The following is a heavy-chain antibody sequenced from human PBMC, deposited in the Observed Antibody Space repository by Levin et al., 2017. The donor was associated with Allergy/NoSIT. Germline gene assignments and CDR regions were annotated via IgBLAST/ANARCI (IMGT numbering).Heavy chain of an antibody. CDR3: ARSLGVTREY. V-gene: IGHV1-2*06. D-gene: IGHD2-21*02. Sequence: GGSLRLSCKASGYSFTGYYMHWVRQAPGQGLEWMGRINPNSGDTDYAQKFQGRVTMTRDKSISTAYMELRRLRSDDTAVYYCARSLGVTREYWCQGTLVAVSS. CDR1: GYSFTGYY. J-gene: IGHJ4*02. CDR2: INPNSGDT.